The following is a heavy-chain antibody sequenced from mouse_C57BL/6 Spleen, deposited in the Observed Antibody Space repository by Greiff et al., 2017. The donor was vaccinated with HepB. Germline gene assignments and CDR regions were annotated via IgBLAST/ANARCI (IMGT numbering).Heavy chain of an antibody. CDR3: ARGDYYGSSYALYYAMDY. CDR2: INPNNGGT. D-gene: IGHD1-1*01. J-gene: IGHJ4*01. CDR1: GYTFTDYN. Sequence: EVQLQQSGPELVKPGASVKMSCKASGYTFTDYNMHWVKQSHGKSLEWIGYINPNNGGTSYNQKFKGKATLTVNKSSSTAYMELRSLTSEDSAVYYCARGDYYGSSYALYYAMDYWGQGTSVTVSS. V-gene: IGHV1-22*01.